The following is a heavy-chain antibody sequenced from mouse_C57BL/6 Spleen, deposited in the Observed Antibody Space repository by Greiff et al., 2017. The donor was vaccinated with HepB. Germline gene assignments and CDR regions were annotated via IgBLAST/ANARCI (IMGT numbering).Heavy chain of an antibody. V-gene: IGHV2-5*01. CDR1: GFSFTSYG. Sequence: VKLQESGPGLVQPSQSLSITCTVSGFSFTSYGVHWVRQSPGKGLEWLGVIWRGGSTDYNAAFMSRLSITKDNSKSQVFFKMNSLQADDTAIYYCAKKPDGYYPYYAMDYWGQGTSVTVSS. D-gene: IGHD2-3*01. CDR2: IWRGGST. CDR3: AKKPDGYYPYYAMDY. J-gene: IGHJ4*01.